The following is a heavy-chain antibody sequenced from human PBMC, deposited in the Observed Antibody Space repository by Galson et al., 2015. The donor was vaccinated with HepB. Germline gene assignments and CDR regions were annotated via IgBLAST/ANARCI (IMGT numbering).Heavy chain of an antibody. CDR1: GFPFSNYA. Sequence: SLRLSCAASGFPFSNYAMSWVRQAPGKGLEWVSAISGSGGSTYSADSVKGRFTISRDNSRNTLYLQMNSLRAEDTAVYYCAKDDGYGSGSYSHDYWGQGTLVTVSS. D-gene: IGHD3-10*01. CDR3: AKDDGYGSGSYSHDY. J-gene: IGHJ4*02. CDR2: ISGSGGST. V-gene: IGHV3-23*01.